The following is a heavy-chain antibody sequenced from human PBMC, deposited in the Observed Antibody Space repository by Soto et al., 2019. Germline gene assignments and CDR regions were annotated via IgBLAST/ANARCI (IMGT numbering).Heavy chain of an antibody. CDR3: ARGWGYDSNDYYYAY. V-gene: IGHV1-69*01. D-gene: IGHD3-22*01. J-gene: IGHJ4*02. Sequence: QVQLVQSGAEVRKPGSSVKVSCKASGGTVSRHAISWVRQAPGQGLEWMGGIIPIFGTANHAQKFQGRVTIIADESTSTVYMELCSLRSEDTAMYYCARGWGYDSNDYYYAYWGQGTLVIVSS. CDR1: GGTVSRHA. CDR2: IIPIFGTA.